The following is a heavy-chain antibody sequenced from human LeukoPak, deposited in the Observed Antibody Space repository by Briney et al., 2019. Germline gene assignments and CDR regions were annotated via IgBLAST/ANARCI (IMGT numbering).Heavy chain of an antibody. V-gene: IGHV4-61*02. J-gene: IGHJ4*02. CDR2: IYTSGST. Sequence: SQTLSLTCTVSGGSISSGSYYWSWIRQPAGKGLEWIGRIYTSGSTNYNPSLKSRVTISVDTPKNQFSLKLSSVTAADTAVYYCARGSPWIKRFLEWSPSELYYFDYWGQGTLVTVSS. CDR3: ARGSPWIKRFLEWSPSELYYFDY. CDR1: GGSISSGSYY. D-gene: IGHD3-3*01.